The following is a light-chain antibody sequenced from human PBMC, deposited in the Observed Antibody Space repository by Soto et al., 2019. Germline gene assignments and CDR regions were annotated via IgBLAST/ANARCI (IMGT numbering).Light chain of an antibody. J-gene: IGKJ1*01. CDR1: QSVSSY. CDR3: QQSSNWPPWT. Sequence: EMVLTQSPATLSLSPGERTTFSCRASQSVSSYLAWYQQKPGQAPRLLIYDASNRATGIPARFSGSGSGTYFTLTFSSLEPEDFAVYYCQQSSNWPPWTFGQGTKAEIK. V-gene: IGKV3-11*01. CDR2: DAS.